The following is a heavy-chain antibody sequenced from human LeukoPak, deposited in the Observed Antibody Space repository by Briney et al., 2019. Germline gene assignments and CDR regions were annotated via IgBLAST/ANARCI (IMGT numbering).Heavy chain of an antibody. Sequence: SETLSLTCTVSGASIRSGDYYWSWIRQPPGKGLEWIGYIYDSGSTYYNPSLKSRITISVDTSENRFSLKLSSVSATDTAVYYCARDCSGGSCYGAFDIWGQGTMVTVSS. V-gene: IGHV4-30-4*01. J-gene: IGHJ3*02. CDR1: GASIRSGDYY. CDR2: IYDSGST. CDR3: ARDCSGGSCYGAFDI. D-gene: IGHD2-15*01.